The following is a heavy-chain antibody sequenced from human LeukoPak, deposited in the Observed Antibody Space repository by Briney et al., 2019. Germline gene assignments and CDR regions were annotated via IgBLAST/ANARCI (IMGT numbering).Heavy chain of an antibody. V-gene: IGHV1-69*04. CDR3: ARPRLWSGYYPGYYYYGMDV. J-gene: IGHJ6*02. Sequence: GASVKVSCKASGGTFSSYAISWVRQAPGQGLEWMGRIIPILGIANYAQKFQGRVTITADKSTSTAYMELSSLRSEDTAVYYCARPRLWSGYYPGYYYYGMDVWGQGTTVTVSS. CDR1: GGTFSSYA. CDR2: IIPILGIA. D-gene: IGHD3-3*01.